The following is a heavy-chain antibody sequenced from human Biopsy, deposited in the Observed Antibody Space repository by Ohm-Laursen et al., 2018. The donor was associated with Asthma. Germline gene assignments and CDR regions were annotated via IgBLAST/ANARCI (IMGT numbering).Heavy chain of an antibody. J-gene: IGHJ3*02. D-gene: IGHD3-3*01. CDR3: AKERYYDFWSGYPI. Sequence: SLRLSCTASGFIFSNYALHWVRQAPGKGLEWVAVISFDGSNKYYGDSVKGRFTISRDNSKNTLYLQMNSLRAEDTAVYYCAKERYYDFWSGYPIWGQGTMVTVSS. V-gene: IGHV3-30*04. CDR1: GFIFSNYA. CDR2: ISFDGSNK.